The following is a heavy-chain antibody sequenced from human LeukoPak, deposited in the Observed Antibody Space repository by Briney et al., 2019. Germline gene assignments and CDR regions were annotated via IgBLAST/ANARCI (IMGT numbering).Heavy chain of an antibody. J-gene: IGHJ4*02. CDR2: IGWNSCGI. D-gene: IGHD6-13*01. Sequence: GGSLRLSCAASVFTFDDYAMHCVRHAPGKGLGWVSRIGWNSCGIVYAHSVKGRFTISRDNDKNTLYLQMNSLGAEDTAFYYCVKVTAAGFVDHWGQGPLVTVSS. CDR3: VKVTAAGFVDH. V-gene: IGHV3-9*01. CDR1: VFTFDDYA.